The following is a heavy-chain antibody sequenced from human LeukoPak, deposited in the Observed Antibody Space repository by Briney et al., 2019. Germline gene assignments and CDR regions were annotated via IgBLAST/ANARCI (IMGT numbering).Heavy chain of an antibody. V-gene: IGHV3-23*01. J-gene: IGHJ4*02. CDR3: VLRGAVAAADF. D-gene: IGHD6-19*01. CDR1: GFTFGSYA. CDR2: ISGSGGST. Sequence: GGSLRLSCAASGFTFGSYAMSWVRQAPGKGLEWVSSISGSGGSTSYADSVKGRFTISRDNAKNSLYLQMNSLRAEDTAVYYCVLRGAVAAADFWGQGTLVTVSS.